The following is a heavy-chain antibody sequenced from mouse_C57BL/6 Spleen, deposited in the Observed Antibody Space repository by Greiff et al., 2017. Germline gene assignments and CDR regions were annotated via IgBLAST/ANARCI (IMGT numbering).Heavy chain of an antibody. CDR3: TRPFYDVFDY. J-gene: IGHJ2*01. V-gene: IGHV1-15*01. D-gene: IGHD2-12*01. CDR1: GYTFTDYE. CDR2: IDPETGGT. Sequence: QVQLQQSGAELVRPGASVTLSCKASGYTFTDYEMHWVKQTPVHGLEWIGAIDPETGGTAYNQKFKGKAILTADKSSSTAYMELRSLTSEDSAVYYCTRPFYDVFDYWGQGTTLTVSS.